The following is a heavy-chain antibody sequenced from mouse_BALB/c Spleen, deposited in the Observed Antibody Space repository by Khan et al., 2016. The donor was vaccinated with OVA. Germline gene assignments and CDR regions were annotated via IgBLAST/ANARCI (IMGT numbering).Heavy chain of an antibody. CDR1: GFSITNYG. J-gene: IGHJ2*01. V-gene: IGHV2-2*02. CDR2: IWSGGST. D-gene: IGHD3-3*01. Sequence: QVQLKQSGPGLVQPSQSLSITCTVSGFSITNYGVHWVRQSPGKGLEWLGVIWSGGSTDYNATFISSLSISKDNSKSQVFFKMNSLQVNDTAIYYCAKNRGEYFDYWGQGTTLTVSS. CDR3: AKNRGEYFDY.